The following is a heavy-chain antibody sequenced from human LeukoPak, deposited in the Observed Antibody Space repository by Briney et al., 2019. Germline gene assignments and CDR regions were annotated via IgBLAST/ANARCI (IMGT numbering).Heavy chain of an antibody. V-gene: IGHV4-30-4*01. CDR1: GGSISSGDYY. CDR2: IYYSGGT. Sequence: SETLSLTCTVSGGSISSGDYYWSWIRQRPGKGLEWIGYIYYSGGTYYNPSLKSRVTISVDTSKNQFSLKLSSVTAADTAVYYCASLYYGDYYLDYWGQGTLVTVSS. J-gene: IGHJ4*02. D-gene: IGHD4-17*01. CDR3: ASLYYGDYYLDY.